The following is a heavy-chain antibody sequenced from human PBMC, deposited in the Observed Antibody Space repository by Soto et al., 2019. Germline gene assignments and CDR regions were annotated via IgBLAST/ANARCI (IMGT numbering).Heavy chain of an antibody. D-gene: IGHD5-12*01. V-gene: IGHV1-2*04. CDR1: GYTFTGYY. CDR2: INPNSGGT. Sequence: ASVKVSCKASGYTFTGYYMHWVRQAPGQGLEWMGWINPNSGGTNYAQKFQGWVTMTRDTSISTAYMELSRLRSDDTAVYYCARAGYDYLYNYYGMDVWGQGTTVTVSS. J-gene: IGHJ6*02. CDR3: ARAGYDYLYNYYGMDV.